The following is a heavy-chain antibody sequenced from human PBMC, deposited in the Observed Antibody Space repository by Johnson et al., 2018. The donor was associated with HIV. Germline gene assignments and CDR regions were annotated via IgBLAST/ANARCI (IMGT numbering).Heavy chain of an antibody. CDR2: INWNGGST. V-gene: IGHV3-20*04. CDR3: ARRQDYDTSGYFYHESAFDI. D-gene: IGHD3-22*01. J-gene: IGHJ3*02. CDR1: GFTFDDFG. Sequence: VQLVESGGGVVRPGGSLRLSCAASGFTFDDFGLSWVRQAPGKGLEWVSGINWNGGSTGYANSVKGRFTISRDHAKNSLYLHMHSLRAEDTALYYCARRQDYDTSGYFYHESAFDIWGQGTMVTVSS.